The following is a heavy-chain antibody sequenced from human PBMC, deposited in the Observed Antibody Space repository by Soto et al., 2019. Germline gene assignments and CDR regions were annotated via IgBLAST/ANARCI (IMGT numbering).Heavy chain of an antibody. J-gene: IGHJ6*02. D-gene: IGHD2-15*01. Sequence: QVQLQESGPGLVKPSGTLSLTCAVSGGSISSSNWWSWVRQPPGKGLEWIGEIYHSGSTNDNPSLQSRVAISVDKAKHPCSLKRSSVTAADTAVYYCASASPLVVAAGYYGMDVWGHGTTVAVSS. CDR2: IYHSGST. CDR3: ASASPLVVAAGYYGMDV. CDR1: GGSISSSNW. V-gene: IGHV4-4*02.